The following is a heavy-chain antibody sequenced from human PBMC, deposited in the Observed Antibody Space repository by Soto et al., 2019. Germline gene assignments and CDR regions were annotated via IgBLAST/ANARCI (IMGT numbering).Heavy chain of an antibody. CDR1: GGSISSGGYY. Sequence: QVQLQESGPGLVKPSQTLSLTCTVSGGSISSGGYYWSWIRQHPGKGLEWIGYIYYSGSTYYNPPLXXLXTXXAATSKNQFSLKLSSVIAADTAVYYCARASSWYDSWGQGTLVTVSS. CDR2: IYYSGST. J-gene: IGHJ5*01. CDR3: ARASSWYDS. V-gene: IGHV4-31*01. D-gene: IGHD6-13*01.